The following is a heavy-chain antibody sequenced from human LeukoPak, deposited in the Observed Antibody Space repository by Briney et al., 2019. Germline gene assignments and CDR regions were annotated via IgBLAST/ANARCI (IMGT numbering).Heavy chain of an antibody. CDR3: AKDAQVYSTYDWRWFDP. CDR1: GFTLSRYG. Sequence: GGSLRLSCAASGFTLSRYGMHWVRQAPGKGLEWVAVISYDGSNKYYADSVKGRFTISRDNSKNTLYLQMNSLRAEDTAVYYCAKDAQVYSTYDWRWFDPWGQGTLVTVSS. V-gene: IGHV3-30*18. CDR2: ISYDGSNK. D-gene: IGHD4-11*01. J-gene: IGHJ5*02.